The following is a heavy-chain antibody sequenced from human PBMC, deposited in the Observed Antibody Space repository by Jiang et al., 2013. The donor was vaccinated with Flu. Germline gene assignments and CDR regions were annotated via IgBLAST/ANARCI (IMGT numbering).Heavy chain of an antibody. CDR1: GFTFSSYS. V-gene: IGHV3-21*01. CDR3: ARAPVTTFLKRAFDI. CDR2: ISSSSSYI. J-gene: IGHJ3*02. Sequence: SGGGLVKPGGSLRLSCAASGFTFSSYSMNWVRQAPGKGLEWVSSISSSSSYIYYADSVKGRFTISRDNAKNSLYLQMNSLRAEDTAVYYCARAPVTTFLKRAFDIWGQGTMVTVSS. D-gene: IGHD4-17*01.